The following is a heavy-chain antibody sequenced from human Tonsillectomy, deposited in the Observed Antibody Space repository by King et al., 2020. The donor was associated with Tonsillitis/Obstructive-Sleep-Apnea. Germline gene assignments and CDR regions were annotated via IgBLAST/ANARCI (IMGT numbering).Heavy chain of an antibody. V-gene: IGHV3-30*07. J-gene: IGHJ4*02. CDR2: ISDVGRNK. CDR3: ARGIDTAMANLGR. CDR1: GFTFSNYA. Sequence: QLVQSGGGVVQPGRSLRLSCAASGFTFSNYAMHWVRQAPGRGLEWVTLISDVGRNKYYADSVKGRFTISRDNSKNTLYLQMNSLRAEDTAVYYCARGIDTAMANLGRWGQGNLVTVSP. D-gene: IGHD5-18*01.